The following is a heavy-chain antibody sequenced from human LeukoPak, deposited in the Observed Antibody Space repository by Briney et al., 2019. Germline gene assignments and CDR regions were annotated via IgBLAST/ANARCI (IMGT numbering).Heavy chain of an antibody. V-gene: IGHV3-53*04. D-gene: IGHD2-21*02. CDR1: GFTVSSNY. CDR2: IYSGGST. CDR3: ARDQGGDAGYYGMDV. J-gene: IGHJ6*02. Sequence: PGGSLRLSCAASGFTVSSNYMSWVRQARGKGLEWVSVIYSGGSTYYADSVKGRFTISRHNSKNTLYLQMNSLRAEDTAVYYCARDQGGDAGYYGMDVWGQGTTVTVSS.